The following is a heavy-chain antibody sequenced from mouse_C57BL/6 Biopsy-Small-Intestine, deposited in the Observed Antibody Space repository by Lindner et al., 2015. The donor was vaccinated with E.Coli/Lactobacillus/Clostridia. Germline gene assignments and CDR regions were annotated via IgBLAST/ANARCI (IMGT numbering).Heavy chain of an antibody. Sequence: VQLQESGPELVKPGASVKMSCKASGYTFTDSYMNWVKQSHGKSPEWIGRVNPNNGGTSHNQKFKGKATLTVDKSLSTAYMQLTSLTSEDSAVYYCTRDDGYYGWFAYWGQGTLVTVSA. CDR1: GYTFTDSY. D-gene: IGHD2-3*01. V-gene: IGHV1-26*01. J-gene: IGHJ3*01. CDR2: VNPNNGGT. CDR3: TRDDGYYGWFAY.